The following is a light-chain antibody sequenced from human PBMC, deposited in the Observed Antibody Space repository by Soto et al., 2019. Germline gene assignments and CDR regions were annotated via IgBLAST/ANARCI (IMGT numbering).Light chain of an antibody. CDR1: QGVSIN. Sequence: EVVMTQSPATLSVSPGDRATLSCRASQGVSINLAWFQQKPGQSPRLLIYGTSTRATGIPARFSGSGSGTEFTLTISSLQSEDFAVYYCQQYNNWPQTFGQGTKLEIK. J-gene: IGKJ2*01. CDR2: GTS. CDR3: QQYNNWPQT. V-gene: IGKV3-15*01.